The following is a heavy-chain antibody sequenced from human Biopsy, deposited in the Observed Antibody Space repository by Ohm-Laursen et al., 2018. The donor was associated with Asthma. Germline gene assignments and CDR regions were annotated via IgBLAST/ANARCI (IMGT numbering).Heavy chain of an antibody. J-gene: IGHJ4*02. CDR2: ISWNSGSI. D-gene: IGHD2-21*01. CDR1: RFTFDDYG. V-gene: IGHV3-9*01. Sequence: SLRLSCAASRFTFDDYGMHWVRQAPGKGLEWVSGISWNSGSIGYADPVKGRFTISRDNAKNSLYLQMNSLRVEDTALYYCAKATLGDIGKDYWGQGTLVTVSS. CDR3: AKATLGDIGKDY.